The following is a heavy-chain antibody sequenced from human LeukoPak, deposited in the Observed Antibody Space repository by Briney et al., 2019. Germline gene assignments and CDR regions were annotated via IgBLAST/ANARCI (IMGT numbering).Heavy chain of an antibody. Sequence: SETLSLTCTVSGGSISSYYWNWIRQPAGKGLEWVGRFYPSGSTNYNPSLKSRVTMSVDPSKNQFSLKLSSVTAADTAVYYCAREGGGYGSPNYFDLWGQGTLVTVSS. CDR1: GGSISSYY. V-gene: IGHV4-4*07. D-gene: IGHD5-12*01. CDR2: FYPSGST. J-gene: IGHJ4*02. CDR3: AREGGGYGSPNYFDL.